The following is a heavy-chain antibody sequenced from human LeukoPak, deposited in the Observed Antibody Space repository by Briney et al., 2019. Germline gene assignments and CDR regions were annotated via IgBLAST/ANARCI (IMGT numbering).Heavy chain of an antibody. J-gene: IGHJ4*02. CDR2: IIPIFGTS. CDR3: AKGIGGYSYGPFDY. D-gene: IGHD5-18*01. Sequence: SVKVSCKASGGIFSSYAINWVRQAPGQGREWMGGIIPIFGTSNYAQKFQGRVTITADESTSTAYMELSGLRSEDAAVYYCAKGIGGYSYGPFDYWGQGTLATVSS. CDR1: GGIFSSYA. V-gene: IGHV1-69*01.